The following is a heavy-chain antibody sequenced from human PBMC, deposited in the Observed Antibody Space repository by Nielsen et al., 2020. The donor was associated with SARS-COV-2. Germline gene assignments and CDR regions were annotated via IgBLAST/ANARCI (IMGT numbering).Heavy chain of an antibody. CDR2: VFSTEST. Sequence: SETLSLTCAVSGGSISSYGYYWGWIRQPPGKGLEWIGSVFSTESTYYNPSFKSRVTVSLDKSRNQFSLRLRSMTAADTAIYYCAREGGVGYCSGGSCYSDFWGQGTLVTVSS. CDR1: GGSISSYGYY. V-gene: IGHV4-39*07. CDR3: AREGGVGYCSGGSCYSDF. D-gene: IGHD2-15*01. J-gene: IGHJ4*01.